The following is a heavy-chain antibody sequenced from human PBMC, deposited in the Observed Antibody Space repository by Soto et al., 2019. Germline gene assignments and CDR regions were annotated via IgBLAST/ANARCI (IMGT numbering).Heavy chain of an antibody. D-gene: IGHD2-8*01. CDR1: GGSISSSSYY. CDR2: IYYSGST. CDR3: ARPDRYYTNGVCYFDY. V-gene: IGHV4-39*01. Sequence: LSLTCTVSGGSISSSSYYWGWIRQPPGKGLEWIGSIYYSGSTYYNPSLKSRVTISVDTSKNQFSLKLSSVTAADTAVYYCARPDRYYTNGVCYFDYWGQGTLVTVSS. J-gene: IGHJ4*02.